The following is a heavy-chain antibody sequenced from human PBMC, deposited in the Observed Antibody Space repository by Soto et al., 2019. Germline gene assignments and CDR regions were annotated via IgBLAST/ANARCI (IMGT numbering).Heavy chain of an antibody. CDR3: ARRGTLSGRDAFDV. J-gene: IGHJ3*01. D-gene: IGHD5-12*01. Sequence: PGESLKISCSGSGYYSSSYWIAWVRQMSGKGLEWLGSVYVSDSETKYSPSFQGQVTISADKYTNTAYLYWSSLKASDTAMYYCARRGTLSGRDAFDVWGEGTMVTVSS. CDR2: VYVSDSET. V-gene: IGHV5-51*01. CDR1: GYYSSSYW.